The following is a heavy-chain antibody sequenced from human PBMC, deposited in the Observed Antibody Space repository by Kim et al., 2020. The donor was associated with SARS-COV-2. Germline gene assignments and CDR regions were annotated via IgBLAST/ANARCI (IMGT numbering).Heavy chain of an antibody. CDR2: IKQDGSEK. D-gene: IGHD3-22*01. CDR3: ARVRGYYDPFDY. V-gene: IGHV3-7*01. CDR1: GFTFSSYW. Sequence: GGSLRLSCVASGFTFSSYWMSWVRQAPGKGLEWVANIKQDGSEKYYVDSVKGRFTISRDNAKNSLYLQMNSLRAEDTAVYYCARVRGYYDPFDYWGQGTLVTVSS. J-gene: IGHJ4*02.